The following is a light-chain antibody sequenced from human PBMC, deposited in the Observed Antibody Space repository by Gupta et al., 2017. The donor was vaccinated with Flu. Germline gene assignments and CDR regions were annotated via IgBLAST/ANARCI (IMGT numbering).Light chain of an antibody. J-gene: IGLJ1*01. V-gene: IGLV1-36*01. CDR3: GACDDIRNCYV. Sequence: SVTTSCCGSNYNIGKNVVSWYQQHPGEAPKLIIYYDDRRSSGVPERFSASKSGTSASLTISVLQAEDEADYYCGACDDIRNCYVFGTGTKVPVL. CDR1: NYNIGKNV. CDR2: YDD.